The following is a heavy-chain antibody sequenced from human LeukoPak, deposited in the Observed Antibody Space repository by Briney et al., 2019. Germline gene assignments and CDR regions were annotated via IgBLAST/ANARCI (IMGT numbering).Heavy chain of an antibody. V-gene: IGHV4-61*02. CDR3: ARADQRLYTSGWTYSFDH. CDR2: IYTSGST. CDR1: GGSISSGSYY. Sequence: SETLSLTCTVSGGSISSGSYYWSWIRQPAGKGLEWIGRIYTSGSTNYNPSLKSRVTISVDTSKNQFSLKLSSVTAADTAVYYCARADQRLYTSGWTYSFDHWGQGTLVTVSS. J-gene: IGHJ4*02. D-gene: IGHD6-19*01.